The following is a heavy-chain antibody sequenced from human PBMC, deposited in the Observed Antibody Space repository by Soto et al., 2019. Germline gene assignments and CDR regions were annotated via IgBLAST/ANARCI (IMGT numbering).Heavy chain of an antibody. CDR3: VKVDRYSVEC. Sequence: VGSLRLSCSSSVFTFQNYVIHWVRQAPRKGLEYVSAIGAKGDATYADSVKGRFSISRDNSKNSLFLQMTNVTFEDTATYFCVKVDRYSVECWGQGALVNISS. D-gene: IGHD2-21*01. CDR1: VFTFQNYV. V-gene: IGHV3-64D*06. CDR2: IGAKGDAT. J-gene: IGHJ4*02.